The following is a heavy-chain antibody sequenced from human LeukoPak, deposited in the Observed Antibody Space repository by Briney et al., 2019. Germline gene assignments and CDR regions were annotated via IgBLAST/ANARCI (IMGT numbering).Heavy chain of an antibody. V-gene: IGHV3-48*03. CDR3: ARGAYYDSSGYYYDIDY. CDR1: GFTFSAYE. J-gene: IGHJ4*02. Sequence: GGSLRLSCTASGFTFSAYEMNWVRQAPGKGLEWISYISGSGNTIYYADSVKGRFTISRDNAKNSLYLQMNSLRAEDTAVYYCARGAYYDSSGYYYDIDYWGQGTLVTVSS. D-gene: IGHD3-22*01. CDR2: ISGSGNTI.